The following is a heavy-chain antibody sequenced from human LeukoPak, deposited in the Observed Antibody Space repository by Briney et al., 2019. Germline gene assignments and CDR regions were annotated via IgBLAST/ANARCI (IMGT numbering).Heavy chain of an antibody. Sequence: SETLSLTCTVSGYSISSGYYWGWIRQPPGKGLEWIGSIYHSGSTYYNPSLKSRVTISVDTSKNQFSLKLTSVTAADTAVYYCARDGYYGSGSYYRLDYWGQGTLVTVSS. CDR1: GYSISSGYY. CDR3: ARDGYYGSGSYYRLDY. CDR2: IYHSGST. V-gene: IGHV4-38-2*02. J-gene: IGHJ4*02. D-gene: IGHD3-10*01.